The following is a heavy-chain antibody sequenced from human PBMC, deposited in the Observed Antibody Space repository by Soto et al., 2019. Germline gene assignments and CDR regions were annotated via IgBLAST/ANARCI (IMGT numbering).Heavy chain of an antibody. V-gene: IGHV1-24*01. Sequence: ASVKVSCKVSGYTLTELSMHWVRQAPGKGLEWMGGFDPEDGETIYAQKFQGRVTMTEDTSTDTAYMELSSLRSEDTAVYYCAKYCGGDCNYGMDVWGQGTTVTVSS. CDR2: FDPEDGET. J-gene: IGHJ6*02. CDR3: AKYCGGDCNYGMDV. CDR1: GYTLTELS. D-gene: IGHD2-21*02.